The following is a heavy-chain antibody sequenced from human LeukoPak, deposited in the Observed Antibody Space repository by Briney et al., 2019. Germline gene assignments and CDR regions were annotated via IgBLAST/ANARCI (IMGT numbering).Heavy chain of an antibody. V-gene: IGHV3-23*01. CDR2: ISGSGGST. Sequence: GGSLRLSCAASGFTFSSYAMSWVRQAPGKGLEWVSAISGSGGSTYYAASVKGRFTISRDNSKNTLYLQMNSLRAEDTAVYYCAKGNWNDVDYYYGMDVWGQGTTVTVSS. CDR1: GFTFSSYA. CDR3: AKGNWNDVDYYYGMDV. D-gene: IGHD1-1*01. J-gene: IGHJ6*02.